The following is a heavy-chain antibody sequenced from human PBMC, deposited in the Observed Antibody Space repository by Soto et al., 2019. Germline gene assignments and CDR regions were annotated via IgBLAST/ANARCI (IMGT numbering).Heavy chain of an antibody. CDR1: GFTFSSYG. V-gene: IGHV3-30*18. J-gene: IGHJ4*02. CDR2: ISYDGSNK. D-gene: IGHD2-21*01. Sequence: QVQLVESGGGVVQPGRSLRLSCAASGFTFSSYGMHWVRQAPGKGLEWVAVISYDGSNKYYADSVKGRFTISRDNSKNTLYLQMNSLRAEDTAVYYCAKWGGDFDYWGQGTLVTVSS. CDR3: AKWGGDFDY.